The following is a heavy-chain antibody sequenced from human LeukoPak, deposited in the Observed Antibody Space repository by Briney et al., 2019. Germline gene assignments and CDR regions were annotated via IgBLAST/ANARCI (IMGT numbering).Heavy chain of an antibody. J-gene: IGHJ6*03. CDR3: AKDKTGTTRFYYYYYMDV. V-gene: IGHV3-23*01. Sequence: GGTLRLSCAASGFTFSSYGMSWVRQAPGKGLEWVSAISGSGGSTYYADSVKGRFTISRDNSKNTLYLQMNSLRAADTAVYYCAKDKTGTTRFYYYYYMDVWGKGTTVTASS. CDR2: ISGSGGST. D-gene: IGHD1-1*01. CDR1: GFTFSSYG.